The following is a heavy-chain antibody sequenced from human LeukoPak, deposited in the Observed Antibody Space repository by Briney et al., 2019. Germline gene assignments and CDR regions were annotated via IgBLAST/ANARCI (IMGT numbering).Heavy chain of an antibody. J-gene: IGHJ4*02. CDR2: ISGSGGST. D-gene: IGHD2-2*01. CDR3: AKVPAGYQLLFDY. V-gene: IGHV3-23*01. Sequence: PGGSLRLSCAASGFTFSSYAMSWVRQAPGKGLEWVSAISGSGGSTYYTDSVKGRFTISRDNSKNTLYLQMNSLRAEDTAVYYCAKVPAGYQLLFDYWGQGTLVTVSS. CDR1: GFTFSSYA.